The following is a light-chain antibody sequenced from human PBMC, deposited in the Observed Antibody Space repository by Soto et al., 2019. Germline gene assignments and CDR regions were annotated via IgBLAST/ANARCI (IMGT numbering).Light chain of an antibody. CDR1: QDISNH. Sequence: DIQMTQSPSSLSASVGERVTITCQASQDISNHLIWYQQKPGKAPKFLIYDASNLETGVPSRFSGSGSGSDFTFSISSLQPEDVATYFCQQSHILPRTFGPGTKVGIK. CDR2: DAS. J-gene: IGKJ3*01. CDR3: QQSHILPRT. V-gene: IGKV1-33*01.